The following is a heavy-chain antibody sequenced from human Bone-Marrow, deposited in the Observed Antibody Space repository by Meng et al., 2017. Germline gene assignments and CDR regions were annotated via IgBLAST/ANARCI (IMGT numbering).Heavy chain of an antibody. CDR2: ISSSSSYI. D-gene: IGHD5-18*01. Sequence: GGSLRLSCAASGFTFSSYSMNWVRQAPGKGLEWVSSISSSSSYIYYADSVKGRFTISGDNAKNSLYLQMNSLRAEDTAVYYCARAASSYGAGHYGMDVWGQGTTVTVSS. V-gene: IGHV3-21*01. J-gene: IGHJ6*02. CDR1: GFTFSSYS. CDR3: ARAASSYGAGHYGMDV.